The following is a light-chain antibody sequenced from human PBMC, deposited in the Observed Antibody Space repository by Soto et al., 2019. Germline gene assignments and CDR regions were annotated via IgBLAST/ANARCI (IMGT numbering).Light chain of an antibody. CDR3: QHYNSWPRT. V-gene: IGKV3-15*01. J-gene: IGKJ1*01. CDR1: QSVSSN. Sequence: EMVMTQSPATLSVSPGERATLSCRASQSVSSNFAWYQQKPGQAPRLLIYGASTRATGVPARFSGSGSGTEFPLTISSLQSEDFAVYHCQHYNSWPRTFGQGTKVESK. CDR2: GAS.